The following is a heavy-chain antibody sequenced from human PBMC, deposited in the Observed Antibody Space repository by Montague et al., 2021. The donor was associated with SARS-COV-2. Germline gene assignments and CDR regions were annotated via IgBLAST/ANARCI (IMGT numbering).Heavy chain of an antibody. CDR2: IRTTGXT. Sequence: TLSLTCTVSGASISTGIYYWSWIRQPPGKGLEWTGRIRTTGXTXYXXXXESRVFMSVDTSTNQFSLSLTSVTAADTAVYFCAGFGSGTLGFDLWSQGTLITVAS. CDR1: GASISTGIYY. CDR3: AGFGSGTLGFDL. V-gene: IGHV4-61*02. J-gene: IGHJ4*02. D-gene: IGHD1-26*01.